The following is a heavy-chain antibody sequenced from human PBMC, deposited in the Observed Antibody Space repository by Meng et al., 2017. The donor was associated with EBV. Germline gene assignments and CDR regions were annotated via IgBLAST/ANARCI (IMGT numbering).Heavy chain of an antibody. Sequence: QVQCGQLGAEVKTPGASVKVSCKASGYTFTSYAMHWVRQAPGQRLEWMGWINAGNGNTKYSQKFQGRVTITRDTSASTAYMELSSLRSEDTAVYYCARRGGVADWFDPRGQGTLVTVSS. J-gene: IGHJ5*02. CDR1: GYTFTSYA. CDR3: ARRGGVADWFDP. D-gene: IGHD2-15*01. CDR2: INAGNGNT. V-gene: IGHV1-3*01.